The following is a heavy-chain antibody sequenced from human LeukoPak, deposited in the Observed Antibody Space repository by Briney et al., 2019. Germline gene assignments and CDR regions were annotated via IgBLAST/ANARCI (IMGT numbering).Heavy chain of an antibody. CDR1: GFTFSSYW. D-gene: IGHD3-9*01. V-gene: IGHV3-74*01. Sequence: PGGSLRLSCAASGFTFSSYWMHWVRQAPGKGLVWVSRINSDGSSTSYADSVKGRFTISRDNAKNSLYLQMNSLRAEDAAVYYCARDRVNDYDILTGNLVDYWGQGTLVTVSS. J-gene: IGHJ4*02. CDR2: INSDGSST. CDR3: ARDRVNDYDILTGNLVDY.